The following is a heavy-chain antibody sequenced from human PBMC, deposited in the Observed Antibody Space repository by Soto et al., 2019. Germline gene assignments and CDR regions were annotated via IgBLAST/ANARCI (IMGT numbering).Heavy chain of an antibody. Sequence: PSETLSLTCGVSGGSITSSHYYWGWIRQPPGKGLEWIGSIYYSGSTYYNPSLMGRVTISVDTSKDQFSLKLSSGTAADTAVYYCSRFPQTPSYTFGPYFDYWGHGTLVTVSS. CDR2: IYYSGST. CDR3: SRFPQTPSYTFGPYFDY. J-gene: IGHJ4*01. D-gene: IGHD3-3*01. V-gene: IGHV4-39*01. CDR1: GGSITSSHYY.